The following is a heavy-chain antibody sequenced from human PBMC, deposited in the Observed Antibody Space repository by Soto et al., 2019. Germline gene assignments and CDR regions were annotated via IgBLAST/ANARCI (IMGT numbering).Heavy chain of an antibody. V-gene: IGHV3-23*01. CDR3: AKVHSSSWYSPLAY. Sequence: PGGSLRLSCAASGFTFSSYAMSWVRQAPGKGLEWVSAISGSGGSTYYADSVKGRFTISRDNSKNTLYLQMNSLRAEDTAVYYCAKVHSSSWYSPLAYWGQGTLVTVSS. CDR1: GFTFSSYA. D-gene: IGHD6-13*01. J-gene: IGHJ4*02. CDR2: ISGSGGST.